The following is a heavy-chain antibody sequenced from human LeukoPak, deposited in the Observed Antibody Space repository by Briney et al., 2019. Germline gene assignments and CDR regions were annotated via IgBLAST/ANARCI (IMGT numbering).Heavy chain of an antibody. Sequence: SETLSLTCTVSGGSIGSSSFYWGWIRQPPGQGLEWIETINYSGDTYYNPSLKSRVTISVGSSRNQFSLKLSSVTAADTAVYYCVRLQAVTGNFDYWGQGALVTVSS. J-gene: IGHJ4*02. CDR1: GGSIGSSSFY. CDR2: INYSGDT. D-gene: IGHD1-20*01. CDR3: VRLQAVTGNFDY. V-gene: IGHV4-39*07.